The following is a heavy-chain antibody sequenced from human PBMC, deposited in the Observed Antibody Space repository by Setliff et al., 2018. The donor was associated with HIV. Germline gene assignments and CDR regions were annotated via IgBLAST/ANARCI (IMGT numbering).Heavy chain of an antibody. D-gene: IGHD2-21*02. CDR3: ATLDHSGGNFLAY. CDR2: IHSSGST. V-gene: IGHV4-4*09. CDR1: GGSISTYY. Sequence: SETLSLTCTVSGGSISTYYWSWIRQPPGKGPEWIGYIHSSGSTIYNPSLKSRITISLDTSKEQFSLELSSATAADMAVYYCATLDHSGGNFLAYWGQGSLVTVSS. J-gene: IGHJ4*02.